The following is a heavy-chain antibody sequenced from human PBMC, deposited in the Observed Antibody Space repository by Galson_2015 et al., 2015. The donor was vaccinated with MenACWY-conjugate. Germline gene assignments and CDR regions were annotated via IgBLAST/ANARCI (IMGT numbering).Heavy chain of an antibody. J-gene: IGHJ4*02. CDR3: ARSPGGYSSGGQIDS. Sequence: LSLACSVSGGSLTAYYWAWIRQPPGKGLEWIGCIYYSGSTKYSPSLNSRVTISVDTSNNQFSLKLSSVTAADTAVYYCARSPGGYSSGGQIDSWGQGSPVTVSS. CDR2: IYYSGST. D-gene: IGHD5-18*01. CDR1: GGSLTAYY. V-gene: IGHV4-59*01.